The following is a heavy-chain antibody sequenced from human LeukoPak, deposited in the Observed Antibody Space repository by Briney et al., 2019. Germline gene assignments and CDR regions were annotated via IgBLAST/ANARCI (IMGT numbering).Heavy chain of an antibody. Sequence: GGSLRPSCAASGYTFTNYWMHWVRQAPGEGLVWVSRINTDGTNTIYADSVRGRFTVSRDNAKNTLYLQMDSLRAEDTAVYYCARDRGINWFDPWGQGTLVAVSS. CDR2: INTDGTNT. CDR3: ARDRGINWFDP. J-gene: IGHJ5*02. V-gene: IGHV3-74*01. D-gene: IGHD3-16*01. CDR1: GYTFTNYW.